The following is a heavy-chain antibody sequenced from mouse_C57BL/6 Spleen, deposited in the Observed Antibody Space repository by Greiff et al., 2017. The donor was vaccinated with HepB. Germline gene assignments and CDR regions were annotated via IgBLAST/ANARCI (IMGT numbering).Heavy chain of an antibody. CDR3: ARGDHNWGY. CDR1: GYTFTSYW. V-gene: IGHV1-69*01. Sequence: QVQLQQPGAELVMPGASVKLSCKASGYTFTSYWMHWVKQRPGQGLEWIGEIDPSDSYTNYNQKFKGKSTLTVDKSSSTAYMQLSSLTSEVSAVYYCARGDHNWGYWGQGTTLTVSS. J-gene: IGHJ2*01. CDR2: IDPSDSYT. D-gene: IGHD4-1*01.